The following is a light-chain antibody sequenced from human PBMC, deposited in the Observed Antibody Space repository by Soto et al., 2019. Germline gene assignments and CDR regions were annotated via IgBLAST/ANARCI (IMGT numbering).Light chain of an antibody. CDR1: SSDVGDYNS. J-gene: IGLJ1*01. Sequence: QSALTQPRSVSGSPGQSVTVSCIGTSSDVGDYNSVSWYQQHPGKAPKLMIYDVSKRPSGVPDRFSGSKSGNTASLTISGLQAEDEDDYYGGSYVGGYSYVFGIGTKVTVL. CDR2: DVS. V-gene: IGLV2-11*01. CDR3: GSYVGGYSYV.